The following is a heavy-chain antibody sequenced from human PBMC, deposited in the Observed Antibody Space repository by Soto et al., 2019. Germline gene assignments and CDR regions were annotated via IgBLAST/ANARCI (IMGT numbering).Heavy chain of an antibody. D-gene: IGHD6-6*01. CDR3: AKGIEYSSSGSYYFDY. Sequence: GGSLRLSCVASGFTFSDYALSWVRQAPGKGLEWVSGISAGGGATYYADSVKGRFSISRDNSKNTLSLQMNSLRAEDTAVYYCAKGIEYSSSGSYYFDYWGQGTLVTVSS. CDR1: GFTFSDYA. J-gene: IGHJ4*02. CDR2: ISAGGGAT. V-gene: IGHV3-23*01.